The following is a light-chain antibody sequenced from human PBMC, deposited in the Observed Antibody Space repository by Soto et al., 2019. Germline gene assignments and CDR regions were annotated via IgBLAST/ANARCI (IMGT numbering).Light chain of an antibody. CDR1: QSLNDW. J-gene: IGKJ1*01. V-gene: IGKV1-5*03. CDR2: KVS. CDR3: QQYNGYSWA. Sequence: DIQMTQSPSTRSSSVGDRVTITCRASQSLNDWLAWCQQKPGKAPNLLIYKVSNLASGVPSRFSGRGSWTEFTLTISSLQPDDFATYYCQQYNGYSWAFGQGPKVEIK.